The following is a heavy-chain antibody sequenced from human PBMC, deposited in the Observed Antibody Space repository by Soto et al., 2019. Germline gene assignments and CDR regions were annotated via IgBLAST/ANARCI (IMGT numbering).Heavy chain of an antibody. CDR2: ISSSSGTI. D-gene: IGHD3-22*01. CDR1: GFTFSTYS. Sequence: EVQLVESGGGLVQPGGSLRLSCAASGFTFSTYSMNWVRQAPGKGLEWVSYISSSSGTIHYADSVKGRFTISRDNAKNSLDLQMNSLRDEDTAVYYCARDVSNYYDSSGYFFCWGQGTLVTVSS. V-gene: IGHV3-48*02. CDR3: ARDVSNYYDSSGYFFC. J-gene: IGHJ4*02.